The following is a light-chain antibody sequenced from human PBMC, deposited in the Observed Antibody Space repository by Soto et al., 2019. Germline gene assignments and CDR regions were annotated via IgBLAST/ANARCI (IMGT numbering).Light chain of an antibody. Sequence: EIVMTQSPATLSVSPGERATLSCRASQYIGSNLAWYQQKPGQAPRLLIYGASTSATGLPARFSGSGSGTEFTLTISSLQSEDFAVYYCEQYNNWPITFGQGTRLEIK. CDR1: QYIGSN. CDR3: EQYNNWPIT. CDR2: GAS. J-gene: IGKJ5*01. V-gene: IGKV3-15*01.